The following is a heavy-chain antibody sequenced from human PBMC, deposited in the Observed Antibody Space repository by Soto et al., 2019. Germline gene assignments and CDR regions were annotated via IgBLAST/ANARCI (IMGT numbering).Heavy chain of an antibody. CDR1: GGSISSSSYY. CDR2: IYYSGST. D-gene: IGHD3-16*01. V-gene: IGHV4-39*01. Sequence: NPSETLSLTCTVSGGSISSSSYYWGWIRQPPGKGLEWIGSIYYSGSTYYNPSLKSRVTISVDTSKNQFSLKLSSVTAADTAVYYCARRGGGAMVYYYYGMDVWGQGTTVTVSS. J-gene: IGHJ6*02. CDR3: ARRGGGAMVYYYYGMDV.